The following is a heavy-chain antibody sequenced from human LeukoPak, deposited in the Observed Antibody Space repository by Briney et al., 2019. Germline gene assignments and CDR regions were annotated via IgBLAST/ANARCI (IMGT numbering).Heavy chain of an antibody. CDR3: AQILGLTNDY. J-gene: IGHJ4*02. D-gene: IGHD2/OR15-2a*01. Sequence: SETLSLTCTVSGDSISTSGYYWGWIRQPPGKGLEWIGTIYSSGNTYYNPSLKSRVTISVDTSKNQFSLRLNSVTAADTAVYYCAQILGLTNDYRGQGTLVTVSS. CDR2: IYSSGNT. CDR1: GDSISTSGYY. V-gene: IGHV4-39*01.